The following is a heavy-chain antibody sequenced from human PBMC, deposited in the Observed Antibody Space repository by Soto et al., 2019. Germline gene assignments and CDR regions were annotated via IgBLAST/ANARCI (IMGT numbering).Heavy chain of an antibody. CDR3: AREGCSGGSCYYGMDV. V-gene: IGHV1-69*01. J-gene: IGHJ6*02. CDR2: IIPIFGTA. D-gene: IGHD2-15*01. CDR1: GGTFSSYA. Sequence: QVQLVQSGAEVKKPGSSVKVSCKASGGTFSSYAISWVRQAPGQGLEWMGGIIPIFGTANYAQKFQGRVTITADEATSTAYMELSSLRSEDTAVYYCAREGCSGGSCYYGMDVWGQGTTVTVSS.